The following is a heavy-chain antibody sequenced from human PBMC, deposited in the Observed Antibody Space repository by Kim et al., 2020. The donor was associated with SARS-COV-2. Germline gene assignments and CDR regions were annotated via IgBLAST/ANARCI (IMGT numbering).Heavy chain of an antibody. CDR1: GGSISSYY. D-gene: IGHD2-2*01. CDR3: ARYHLGSNLLFDY. V-gene: IGHV4-59*01. Sequence: SETLSLTCTVSGGSISSYYWSWIRQPPGKGLEWIGYIYYSGSTNYNPSLKSRVTISVDTSKNQFSLKLGSVTAADTAVYYCARYHLGSNLLFDYWGQGTLVTVSS. CDR2: IYYSGST. J-gene: IGHJ4*02.